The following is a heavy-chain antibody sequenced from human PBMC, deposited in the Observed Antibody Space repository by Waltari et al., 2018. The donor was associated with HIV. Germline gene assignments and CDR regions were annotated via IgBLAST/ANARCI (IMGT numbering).Heavy chain of an antibody. D-gene: IGHD3-9*01. CDR1: GFTFSSYA. J-gene: IGHJ4*02. Sequence: EVQLLESGGGLVQPGGSLRLSCAASGFTFSSYAMSWVRQAPGKGLEWVSAISGSGVSTYYADSVKGRFTISRDNSKNTLYLQMNSLRAEDTAVYYCAKGSSLVIIYFDYWGQGTLVTVSS. CDR2: ISGSGVST. V-gene: IGHV3-23*01. CDR3: AKGSSLVIIYFDY.